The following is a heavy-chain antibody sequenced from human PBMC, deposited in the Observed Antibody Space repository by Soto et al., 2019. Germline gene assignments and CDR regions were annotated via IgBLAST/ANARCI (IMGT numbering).Heavy chain of an antibody. CDR3: ARDPKTSGGQHWAFNYFDS. Sequence: PSETLSLTCTVSDGSISSSSYYWGWIRQPPGKGLEWIGSIYYSGSTYYNPSLKSRVTISVDTSKNQFSLKLSSVTAADTAVYYCARDPKTSGGQHWAFNYFDSWGQGTLVTVSS. CDR2: IYYSGST. CDR1: DGSISSSSYY. D-gene: IGHD7-27*01. V-gene: IGHV4-39*01. J-gene: IGHJ4*02.